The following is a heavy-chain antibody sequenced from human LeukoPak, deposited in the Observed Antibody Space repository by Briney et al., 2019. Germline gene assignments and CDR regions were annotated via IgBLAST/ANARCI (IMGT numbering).Heavy chain of an antibody. CDR1: GLTFSNFR. Sequence: GGSLRLSCAASGLTFSNFRMHWVRQAPGKGLEWVALIQDDGATTNYADSVRGRFTISRDNSKSTAYLQMNSLKPDDTAVYYCATQSITLVVVISPFDYWGQGTLVTVSS. CDR2: IQDDGATT. CDR3: ATQSITLVVVISPFDY. V-gene: IGHV3-30*02. J-gene: IGHJ4*02. D-gene: IGHD3-22*01.